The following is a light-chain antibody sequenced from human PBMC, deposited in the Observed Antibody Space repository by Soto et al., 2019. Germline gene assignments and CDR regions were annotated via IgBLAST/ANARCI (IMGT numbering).Light chain of an antibody. Sequence: EIVWTQSPATLSLSPGERATVSCGASQSVSGNYVAWYQQKPGLAPRLLIYDASNRATGVPDRFSGSGSGTDFTLTISRLEPEDFAVYYCQQYGRSLRTFGQGTKVEIK. V-gene: IGKV3D-20*01. CDR1: QSVSGNY. J-gene: IGKJ1*01. CDR2: DAS. CDR3: QQYGRSLRT.